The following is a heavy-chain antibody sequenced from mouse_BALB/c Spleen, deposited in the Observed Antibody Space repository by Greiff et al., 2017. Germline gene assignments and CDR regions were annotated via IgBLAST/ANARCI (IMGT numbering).Heavy chain of an antibody. CDR3: ARRTMITTEDYYAMDY. CDR1: GFTFSSYT. Sequence: EVQLVESGGGLVKPGGSLKLSCAASGFTFSSYTMSWVRQTPEKRLEWVASISSGGSTYYPDSVKGRFTISRDNARNILYLQMSSLRSEDTAMYYCARRTMITTEDYYAMDYWGQGTSVTVSS. D-gene: IGHD2-4*01. V-gene: IGHV5-6-5*01. J-gene: IGHJ4*01. CDR2: ISSGGST.